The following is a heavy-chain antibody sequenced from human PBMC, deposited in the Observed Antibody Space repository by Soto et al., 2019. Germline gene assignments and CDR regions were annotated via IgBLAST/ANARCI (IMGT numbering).Heavy chain of an antibody. CDR2: IYSTGTT. Sequence: EVQLVESGGGLIQPGGSLKLSCAASGFTVGNNYMSWVRQAPGKGLEWVSLIYSTGTTKYADSVKGRFTVSRDNAKNTLYLQMNSLRAAETAVYYCAKDGRGAGSHYNSFGYWGQGTLVTVSS. CDR3: AKDGRGAGSHYNSFGY. CDR1: GFTVGNNY. D-gene: IGHD3-10*01. V-gene: IGHV3-53*01. J-gene: IGHJ4*02.